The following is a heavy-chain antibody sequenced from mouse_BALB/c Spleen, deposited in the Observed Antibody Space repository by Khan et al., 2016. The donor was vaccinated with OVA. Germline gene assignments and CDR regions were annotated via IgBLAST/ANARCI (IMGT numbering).Heavy chain of an antibody. CDR1: GFSLTDYG. D-gene: IGHD1-2*01. CDR3: ARELRLGGFAY. J-gene: IGHJ3*01. CDR2: LWGDGST. V-gene: IGHV2-6-7*01. Sequence: QVQLKQSGPGLVAPSQSLSITCTVSGFSLTDYGVNWVRQPPGKGLEWLGMLWGDGSTDYNSALKSRLSINKDNSKSQVFLKMNSLQTDDTARYYCARELRLGGFAYWGQGTLVTVSA.